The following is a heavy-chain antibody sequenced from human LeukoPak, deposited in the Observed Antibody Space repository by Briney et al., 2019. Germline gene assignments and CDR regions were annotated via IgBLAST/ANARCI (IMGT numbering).Heavy chain of an antibody. Sequence: SETLSLTCTVSGGSISSYYWSWIRQPPGKGLEWIGRIYTSGSTNYNPSLKSRVTMSVDTSKNQFSLKLSSVTAADTAVYYCARDGWIQGERDAFDIWGQGTMVTVSS. CDR3: ARDGWIQGERDAFDI. J-gene: IGHJ3*02. V-gene: IGHV4-4*07. CDR1: GGSISSYY. CDR2: IYTSGST. D-gene: IGHD5-18*01.